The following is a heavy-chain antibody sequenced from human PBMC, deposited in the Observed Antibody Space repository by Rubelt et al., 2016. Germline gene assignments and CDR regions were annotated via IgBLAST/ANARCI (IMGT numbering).Heavy chain of an antibody. Sequence: QLQLQESGPGLVKPSETLSLTCTVSGGSISSSSYYWGWIRQPPGKGLEWIGSIYYSGSTYYNPSLKSRVTISVDTSKNQFSLKLSSGTAADTAVYYCARGIAARPLFFDLWGRGILATVSS. CDR1: GGSISSSSYY. J-gene: IGHJ2*01. D-gene: IGHD6-6*01. CDR3: ARGIAARPLFFDL. V-gene: IGHV4-39*01. CDR2: IYYSGST.